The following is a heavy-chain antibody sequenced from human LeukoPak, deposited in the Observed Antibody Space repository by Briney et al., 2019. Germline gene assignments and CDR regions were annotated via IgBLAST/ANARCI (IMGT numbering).Heavy chain of an antibody. CDR1: GGSNRSGDYF. CDR3: ARDLRAAY. CDR2: IHYSGSN. Sequence: SQTLSLTCAVSGGSNRSGDYFWRWLRQPPGKGLEWIGHIHYSGSNNYNPSLKCRVTISVDTSKNQFSLKLSSVTAADTAVYYCARDLRAAYWGQGTLVTVSS. D-gene: IGHD3-16*01. J-gene: IGHJ4*02. V-gene: IGHV4-30-4*01.